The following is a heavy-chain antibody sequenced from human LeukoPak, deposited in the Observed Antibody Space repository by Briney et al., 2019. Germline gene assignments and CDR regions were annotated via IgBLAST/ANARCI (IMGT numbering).Heavy chain of an antibody. D-gene: IGHD3-10*01. CDR2: ISYDGSNK. V-gene: IGHV3-30-3*01. J-gene: IGHJ3*02. CDR3: ARASFITMVRGVITLDAFDI. CDR1: GFTFSSYA. Sequence: PGGSLRLSCAASGFTFSSYAMHWVRQAPGKGLEWVAVISYDGSNKYYADSVKGRFTISRDNSKNTLYLQMNSLRAEDTAVYHCARASFITMVRGVITLDAFDIWGQGTMVTVSS.